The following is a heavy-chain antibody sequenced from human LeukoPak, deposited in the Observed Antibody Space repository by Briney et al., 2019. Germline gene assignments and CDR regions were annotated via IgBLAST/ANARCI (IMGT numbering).Heavy chain of an antibody. CDR1: GDSISSSSYY. CDR2: IYYSGST. Sequence: SSETLSLTCTVSGDSISSSSYYWGWIRQPPGKGLEWIGSIYYSGSTYYNPSLKSRVTISVDTSKNQFSLKLSSVTAADTVVYYCASDRLRFVYWGQGTLVTVSS. V-gene: IGHV4-39*07. J-gene: IGHJ4*02. CDR3: ASDRLRFVY.